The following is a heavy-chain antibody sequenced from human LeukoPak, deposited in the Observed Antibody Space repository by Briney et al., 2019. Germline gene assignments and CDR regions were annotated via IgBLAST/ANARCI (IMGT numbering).Heavy chain of an antibody. V-gene: IGHV1-69*13. CDR3: ARDVDCSSTSCPGGY. Sequence: ASVKVSCKASGGTFSSYAISWVRQAPGQGLEWMGGIIPIFGTANYAQKFQGRVTITADESTSTAYMELSSLRSEDTAVYYCARDVDCSSTSCPGGYWGQGTLVTVSS. CDR1: GGTFSSYA. CDR2: IIPIFGTA. D-gene: IGHD2-2*01. J-gene: IGHJ4*02.